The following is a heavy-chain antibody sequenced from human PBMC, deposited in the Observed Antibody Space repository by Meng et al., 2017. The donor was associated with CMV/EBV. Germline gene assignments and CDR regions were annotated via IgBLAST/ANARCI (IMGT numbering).Heavy chain of an antibody. D-gene: IGHD5-24*01. J-gene: IGHJ1*01. V-gene: IGHV1-2*02. CDR2: INPNSGGT. CDR3: ARVDGRWLQGVAGYFQH. Sequence: ASVKVSCKASGYTFTGYYMHWVRQAPGQGLEWMGWINPNSGGTNYAQKFQGRVTMTRDTSISTAYMELSRLRSDDTAVYYCARVDGRWLQGVAGYFQHWGQGTLVTVSS. CDR1: GYTFTGYY.